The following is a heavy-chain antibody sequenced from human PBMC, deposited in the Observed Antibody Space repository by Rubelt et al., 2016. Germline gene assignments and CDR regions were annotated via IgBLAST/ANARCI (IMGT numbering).Heavy chain of an antibody. V-gene: IGHV1-3*01. D-gene: IGHD6-19*01. CDR2: INAGNGNT. CDR3: ARSPIAGADCFGP. Sequence: QVQLVQSGAEVKKPGASVKVSCKASGYTFTSYAMHWVRQAPGQRLEWMGWINAGNGNTKYSQKFQGRVAITRDTSASTAYRELSKLRSEDKAVYYCARSPIAGADCFGPWGQGTLVTFSS. CDR1: GYTFTSYA. J-gene: IGHJ5*02.